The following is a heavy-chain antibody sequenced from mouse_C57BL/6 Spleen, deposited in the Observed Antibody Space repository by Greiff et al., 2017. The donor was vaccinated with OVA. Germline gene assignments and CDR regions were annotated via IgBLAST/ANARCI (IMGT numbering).Heavy chain of an antibody. CDR1: GFTFSSYA. V-gene: IGHV5-9-1*02. J-gene: IGHJ2*01. Sequence: EVKLMESGEGLVKPGGSLKLSCAASGFTFSSYAMSWVRQTPEKRLEWVAYISSGGDYIYYADTVKGRFTISRDNARNTLYLQMSSLKSEDTAMYYCTRGYDYDALDYWGQGTTLTVSS. CDR2: ISSGGDYI. CDR3: TRGYDYDALDY. D-gene: IGHD2-4*01.